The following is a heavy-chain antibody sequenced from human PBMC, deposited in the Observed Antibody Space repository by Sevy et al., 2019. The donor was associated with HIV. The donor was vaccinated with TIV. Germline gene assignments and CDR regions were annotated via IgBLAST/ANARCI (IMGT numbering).Heavy chain of an antibody. Sequence: GGSLRLSCVGSGFTFSNYGMTWVRQAPGKGLEWVSSISVTSARTYYADSVRGRFTVSRDNSETTLYLQMNSLRAEDTAVYYCAKDPNDYCHSFDIWGQGTLVTVSS. CDR3: AKDPNDYCHSFDI. J-gene: IGHJ3*02. CDR2: ISVTSART. D-gene: IGHD1-1*01. V-gene: IGHV3-23*01. CDR1: GFTFSNYG.